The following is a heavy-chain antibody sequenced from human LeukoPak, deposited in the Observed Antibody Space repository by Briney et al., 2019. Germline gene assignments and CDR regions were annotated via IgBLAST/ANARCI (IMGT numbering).Heavy chain of an antibody. Sequence: ASVKVSCKVSGYTLTELSMHWVRQAPGKGLEWMGGFDPEDGETIYAQKFQGRVTMTEDTSTDTAYMELSSLRSEDTAVYYCATLGDSGYDTFFDYWGQGTLVTVSS. V-gene: IGHV1-24*01. CDR1: GYTLTELS. CDR3: ATLGDSGYDTFFDY. CDR2: FDPEDGET. J-gene: IGHJ4*02. D-gene: IGHD5-12*01.